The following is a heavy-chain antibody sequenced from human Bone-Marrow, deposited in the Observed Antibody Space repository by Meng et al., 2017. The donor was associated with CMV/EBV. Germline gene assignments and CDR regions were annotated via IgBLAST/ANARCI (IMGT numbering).Heavy chain of an antibody. D-gene: IGHD3-3*01. Sequence: GGSLRLSCVASGFTFSNAWMSWVRQAPGKGLEWVGRIKSKTDGGTTDYAAPVKGRFTISRDDSKNTLYLQMNSLKAEDTAVYYCTTRGISTYYDFWSGYYREYWGQGTLVTVSS. V-gene: IGHV3-15*01. J-gene: IGHJ4*02. CDR3: TTRGISTYYDFWSGYYREY. CDR1: GFTFSNAW. CDR2: IKSKTDGGTT.